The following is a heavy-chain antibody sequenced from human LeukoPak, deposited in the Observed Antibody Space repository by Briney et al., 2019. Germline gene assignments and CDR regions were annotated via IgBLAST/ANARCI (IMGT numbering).Heavy chain of an antibody. D-gene: IGHD3-10*01. CDR3: AKVMRSYYGSGSYYNVPLEP. Sequence: HPGGSLRLSCAASGFTFDDYAMHWVRQAPGKGLEWVSGISWNSGSIGYADSVKGRFTISRDNSKNTLYLQMNSLRAEDTAVYYCAKVMRSYYGSGSYYNVPLEPWGQGTLVTVSS. CDR2: ISWNSGSI. V-gene: IGHV3-9*01. CDR1: GFTFDDYA. J-gene: IGHJ5*02.